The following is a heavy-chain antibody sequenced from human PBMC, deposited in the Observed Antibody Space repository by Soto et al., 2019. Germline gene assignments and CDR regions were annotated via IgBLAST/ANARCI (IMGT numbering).Heavy chain of an antibody. CDR3: ARDGEIVATIFGYYYYGMDV. Sequence: QVQLVQSGAEVKKPGASVKVSCKASGYTFTSYGISWVRQAPGQGLEWMGWISAYNGNTNYAQKLQGRVTMTTDTSTSTAYMELRRLRSDGTAVYYCARDGEIVATIFGYYYYGMDVWGQGTTVTVSS. CDR1: GYTFTSYG. V-gene: IGHV1-18*01. CDR2: ISAYNGNT. J-gene: IGHJ6*02. D-gene: IGHD5-12*01.